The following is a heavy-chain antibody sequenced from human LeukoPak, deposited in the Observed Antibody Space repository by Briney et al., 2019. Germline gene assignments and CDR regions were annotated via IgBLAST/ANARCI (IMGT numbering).Heavy chain of an antibody. J-gene: IGHJ3*02. CDR1: GYTLTELS. CDR3: ATGRTGTTGSAFDI. Sequence: ASVKVSCKVSGYTLTELSMHWVRQAPGKGLEWMGGFDPEDGETIYAQKFQGRVTMTEDTSTDTAYMELSSLRSEDTAVYYCATGRTGTTGSAFDIWGQGTMVTVSS. CDR2: FDPEDGET. V-gene: IGHV1-24*01. D-gene: IGHD1-1*01.